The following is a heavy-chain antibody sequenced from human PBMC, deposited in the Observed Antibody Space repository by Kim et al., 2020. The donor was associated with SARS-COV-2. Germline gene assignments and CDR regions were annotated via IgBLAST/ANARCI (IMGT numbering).Heavy chain of an antibody. J-gene: IGHJ4*01. CDR1: GFTFSSYG. V-gene: IGHV3-30*18. Sequence: GGSLRLSCAASGFTFSSYGMHWVRQAPGKGLEWVAVISYDGTNKYYTDSVKGRFTISRDNSKNTLYLQMSSLRAEDAALYYCAKGQNPIRFGEFVDYWG. D-gene: IGHD3-10*01. CDR3: AKGQNPIRFGEFVDY. CDR2: ISYDGTNK.